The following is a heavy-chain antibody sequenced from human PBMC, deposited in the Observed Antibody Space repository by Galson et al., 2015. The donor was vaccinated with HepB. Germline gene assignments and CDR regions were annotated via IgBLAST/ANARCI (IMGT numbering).Heavy chain of an antibody. Sequence: SLRLSCAASGFTFDNAWMSWVRQSPGKGLEWVGRIKRKFDGGTIDYTAPVKGRFTISRDDSKNTLYLQMNSLKTEDTAVYYCTATVYDSSFDYWGQGTLVTVSP. CDR1: GFTFDNAW. CDR3: TATVYDSSFDY. J-gene: IGHJ4*02. CDR2: IKRKFDGGTI. D-gene: IGHD3-22*01. V-gene: IGHV3-15*01.